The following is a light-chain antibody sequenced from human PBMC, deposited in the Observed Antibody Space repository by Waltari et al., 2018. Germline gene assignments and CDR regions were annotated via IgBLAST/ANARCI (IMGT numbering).Light chain of an antibody. CDR2: AAS. V-gene: IGKV3-20*01. Sequence: EIVLTQFPGTLSLSPGDRATLSCRASQSFTNNYLAWYQHKPGQAPRLLIYAASTRAAGIPDRFSGTESGTDFTLTISRLEPEDFAVYYCQQYGSSLYTFGQGTKLEIK. CDR3: QQYGSSLYT. J-gene: IGKJ2*01. CDR1: QSFTNNY.